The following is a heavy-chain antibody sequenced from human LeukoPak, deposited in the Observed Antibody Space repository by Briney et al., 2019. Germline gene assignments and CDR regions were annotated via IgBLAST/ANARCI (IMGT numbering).Heavy chain of an antibody. CDR1: GFTFSSYW. CDR2: INSDGSTT. J-gene: IGHJ4*02. V-gene: IGHV3-74*01. Sequence: PGGSLRLSCAASGFTFSSYWMHWVRQAPGKGLVWVSRINSDGSTTSYADSVKGRITISRDNAKNTLYLQMNSLRAGDTAVYYCVGGSYYFDYWGQGTLVTVSS. D-gene: IGHD1-26*01. CDR3: VGGSYYFDY.